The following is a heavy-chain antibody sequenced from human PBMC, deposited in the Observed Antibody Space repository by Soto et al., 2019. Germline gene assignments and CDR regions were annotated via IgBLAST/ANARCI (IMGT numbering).Heavy chain of an antibody. D-gene: IGHD2-15*01. Sequence: RASVKVSCKASGYTFTSYGISWVRQAPGQGLEWMGWISAYNGNTNYAQKLQGRVTMTTDTSTSTAYMELRSLRSDDTAVYYCARDPLGYCSGGSCYLGYWGQGTLVTVSS. CDR1: GYTFTSYG. CDR2: ISAYNGNT. V-gene: IGHV1-18*01. J-gene: IGHJ4*02. CDR3: ARDPLGYCSGGSCYLGY.